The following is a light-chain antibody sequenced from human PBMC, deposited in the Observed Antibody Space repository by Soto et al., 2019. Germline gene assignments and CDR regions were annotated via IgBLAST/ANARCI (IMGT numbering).Light chain of an antibody. J-gene: IGKJ3*01. V-gene: IGKV1-5*03. CDR2: RGS. CDR3: QRYGTYSGT. CDR1: QSIDTW. Sequence: DIQMTQSPSTLSASVGDRVTITCRASQSIDTWLAWYQQKPGKAPKLLIYRGSSLESGVPSRFSGSGSGTEFTLNISSLQPDDFSTYFCQRYGTYSGTFGPGTKVDIK.